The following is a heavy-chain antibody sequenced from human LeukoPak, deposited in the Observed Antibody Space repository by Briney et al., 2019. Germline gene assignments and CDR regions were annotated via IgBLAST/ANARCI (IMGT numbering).Heavy chain of an antibody. Sequence: GGSLRLSCTASGFTFGSYAMSWVRQAPGKGLEWVSSISGGSEDTYYTDSVKGRFTISRDNSKSTLNLQLNSLRAEDTAVYYCARTIAQYSNSWLYFYYGLDVWGQGTTVTVSS. CDR3: ARTIAQYSNSWLYFYYGLDV. J-gene: IGHJ6*02. D-gene: IGHD6-13*01. CDR1: GFTFGSYA. V-gene: IGHV3-23*01. CDR2: ISGGSEDT.